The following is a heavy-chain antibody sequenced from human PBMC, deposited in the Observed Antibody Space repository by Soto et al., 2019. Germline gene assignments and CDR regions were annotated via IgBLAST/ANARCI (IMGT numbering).Heavy chain of an antibody. J-gene: IGHJ4*02. V-gene: IGHV3-23*01. Sequence: EVQLLESGGDFKQPGGSLRLSCEGSGFNLSNYALNWVRQAPGKRLEWVSVISGNSGTTYYAASVKGRFTISRDNSKKTLYLQMNSLRADDTAVSYCAKGRAITVFGDITPFDSWGQGTLVTVSS. CDR2: ISGNSGTT. CDR3: AKGRAITVFGDITPFDS. CDR1: GFNLSNYA. D-gene: IGHD3-3*01.